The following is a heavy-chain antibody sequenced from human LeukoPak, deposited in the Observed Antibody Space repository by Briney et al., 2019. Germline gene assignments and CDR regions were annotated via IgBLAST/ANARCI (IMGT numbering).Heavy chain of an antibody. Sequence: SETLSLTCTVSGGSISSYYWSWIRQPPGKGLEWIGYIYYSGSTNYNPSLKSRVTISVDTSKNQFSLKLSSVTAADTAVYYCAREIPEGFHYYYYYMDVWGKGTTVTVSS. D-gene: IGHD2/OR15-2a*01. CDR1: GGSISSYY. J-gene: IGHJ6*03. CDR3: AREIPEGFHYYYYYMDV. CDR2: IYYSGST. V-gene: IGHV4-59*12.